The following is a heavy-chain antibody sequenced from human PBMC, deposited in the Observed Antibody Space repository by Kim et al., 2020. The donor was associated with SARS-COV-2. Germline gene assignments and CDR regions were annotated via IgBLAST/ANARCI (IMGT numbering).Heavy chain of an antibody. CDR1: GGSVSSGSYY. Sequence: SETLSLTCTVSGGSVSSGSYYWSWIRQPPGKGLEWIGYIYYSGSTNYNPSLKSRVTISVDTSKNQFSLKLSSVTAADTAVYYCARALRIAAAGTVFDPWGQGTLVTVSS. V-gene: IGHV4-61*01. CDR3: ARALRIAAAGTVFDP. CDR2: IYYSGST. D-gene: IGHD6-13*01. J-gene: IGHJ5*02.